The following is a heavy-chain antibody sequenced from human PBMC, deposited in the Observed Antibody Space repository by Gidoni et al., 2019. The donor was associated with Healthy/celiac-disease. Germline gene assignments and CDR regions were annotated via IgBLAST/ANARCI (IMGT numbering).Heavy chain of an antibody. CDR1: GFTFSSYG. CDR2: IRYDGSNK. Sequence: QVQLVESGGGVVQPGGSLRLSCAASGFTFSSYGMHWVRQAPGKGLEWVAFIRYDGSNKYYADSVKGRFTISRDNSKNTLYLQMNSLRAEDTAVYYCAKSYSSTSPWGDYWGQGTLVTVSS. J-gene: IGHJ4*02. D-gene: IGHD2-2*01. V-gene: IGHV3-30*02. CDR3: AKSYSSTSPWGDY.